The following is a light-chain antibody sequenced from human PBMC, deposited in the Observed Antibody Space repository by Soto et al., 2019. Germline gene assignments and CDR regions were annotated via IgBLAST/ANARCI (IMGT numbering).Light chain of an antibody. CDR2: KAS. Sequence: DIQMTQSPSTLSASVGDRVTITCRASQSISSWLAWYQQKPGKAPKLLIYKASSLESGVPSRFSGSRSGTEFTLTISSLQPVDFATYYCQQYNTGGFTFGPGTKVDIK. CDR1: QSISSW. J-gene: IGKJ3*01. CDR3: QQYNTGGFT. V-gene: IGKV1-5*03.